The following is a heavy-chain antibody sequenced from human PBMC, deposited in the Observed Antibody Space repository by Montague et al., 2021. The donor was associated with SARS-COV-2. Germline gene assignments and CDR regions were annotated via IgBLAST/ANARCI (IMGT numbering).Heavy chain of an antibody. J-gene: IGHJ5*02. CDR1: GFSLTSFGEA. CDR2: IYWDSDV. D-gene: IGHD3-16*02. CDR3: ARGRRRIVPPNCLDP. Sequence: LVKRTQTLTLTCTLSGFSLTSFGEAVGWVRQPPGKALEWLAFIYWDSDVRFRPSLKSRLTITKDVSKNQVVLTMINMDPVDTATYFCARGRRRIVPPNCLDPWGQGILVTVSS. V-gene: IGHV2-5*02.